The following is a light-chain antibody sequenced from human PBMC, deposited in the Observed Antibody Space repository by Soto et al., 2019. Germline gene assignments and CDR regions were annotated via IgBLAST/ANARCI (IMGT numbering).Light chain of an antibody. CDR2: DAS. V-gene: IGKV3-11*01. CDR3: QQHINWPLT. J-gene: IGKJ4*01. Sequence: EIVLTQSPATLSLSPGERATLSCRASQSVSSHLAWYQQKPGQAPRLLIYDASNRATGIPARFSGSGSGTDFTLTISSLEPEDFALYYCQQHINWPLTFGGGTKVDIK. CDR1: QSVSSH.